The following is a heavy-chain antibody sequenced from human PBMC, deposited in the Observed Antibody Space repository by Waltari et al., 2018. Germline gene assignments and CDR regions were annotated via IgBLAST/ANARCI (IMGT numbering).Heavy chain of an antibody. CDR1: GFTFSMYW. CDR3: ARDGGGGSFQL. D-gene: IGHD3-16*01. V-gene: IGHV3-7*01. CDR2: IKQDGSDK. J-gene: IGHJ1*01. Sequence: EVQLVESGGGLVQPGGSLRLSCAASGFTFSMYWMTWVRQAPGKGLETVANIKQDGSDKYYVASVKGRFTVSKDNAKNSLYLQMHSLRAEDMGVYYCARDGGGGSFQLWGQGTLVTVSS.